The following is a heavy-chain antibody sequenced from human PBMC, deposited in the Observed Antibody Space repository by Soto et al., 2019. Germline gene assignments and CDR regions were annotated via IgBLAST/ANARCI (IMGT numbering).Heavy chain of an antibody. Sequence: ASVKVSCKASGYTFTGYYMHWVRQAPGQGLEWMGWINPNSGGTNYAQKFQGWVTMTRDTSINTAYMELSRLRSDDTAVYYCARDHSPDSSSWPANFDYWGQGTLVTVSS. CDR1: GYTFTGYY. V-gene: IGHV1-2*04. CDR3: ARDHSPDSSSWPANFDY. CDR2: INPNSGGT. J-gene: IGHJ4*02. D-gene: IGHD6-13*01.